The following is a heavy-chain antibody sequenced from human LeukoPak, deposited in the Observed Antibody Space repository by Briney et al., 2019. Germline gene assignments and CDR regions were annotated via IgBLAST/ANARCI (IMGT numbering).Heavy chain of an antibody. J-gene: IGHJ4*02. Sequence: GGSLRLSCAASGFTVSSNYMSWVRQAPGKGLEWVSVIYSGGSTYYADSVKGRFTISRDNSKNSLYLQMNSLRAENTAVYYCARPGHDSSGYYPFDYWGQGTLVTVSS. D-gene: IGHD3-22*01. CDR2: IYSGGST. CDR3: ARPGHDSSGYYPFDY. CDR1: GFTVSSNY. V-gene: IGHV3-53*01.